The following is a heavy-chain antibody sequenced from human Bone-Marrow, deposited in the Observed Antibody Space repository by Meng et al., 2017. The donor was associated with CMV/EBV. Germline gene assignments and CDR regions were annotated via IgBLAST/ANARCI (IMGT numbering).Heavy chain of an antibody. CDR2: IYYSGST. J-gene: IGHJ4*02. Sequence: SETLSLTCTVSGGSISSSSYYWGWIRQPPGKGLEWIGSIYYSGSTYYNPSLKSRVTISVDTSQNQFSLKLSSVAAADTAVYYCARYERLSYYFDFWGQGTLVTVSS. V-gene: IGHV4-39*07. D-gene: IGHD3-16*01. CDR3: ARYERLSYYFDF. CDR1: GGSISSSSYY.